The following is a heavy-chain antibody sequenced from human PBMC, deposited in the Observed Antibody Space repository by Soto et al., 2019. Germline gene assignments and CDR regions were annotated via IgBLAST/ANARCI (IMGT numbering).Heavy chain of an antibody. CDR2: INPSGGST. CDR3: ARDLSRLLWLNY. J-gene: IGHJ4*02. D-gene: IGHD3-10*01. Sequence: GASVKVSCNASGYTFTSYYMHWVRQAPGQGLEWMGIINPSGGSTSYAQKFQGGVTMTRDTSTSTVYMELSSLRSEDTAVYYCARDLSRLLWLNYWGQGTLVTVSS. CDR1: GYTFTSYY. V-gene: IGHV1-46*01.